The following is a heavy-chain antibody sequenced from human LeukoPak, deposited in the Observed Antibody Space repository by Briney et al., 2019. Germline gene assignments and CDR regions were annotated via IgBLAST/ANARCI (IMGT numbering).Heavy chain of an antibody. CDR2: INTGGSST. J-gene: IGHJ4*02. CDR1: GFTFSSYW. D-gene: IGHD6-19*01. Sequence: GGSLRLSCAASGFTFSSYWMHWVRQAPGKGLVWVSRINTGGSSTSYADSVKGRFTISRDNAKNMVYLQMNSLRVEDTAVYYCARTREQWQVLDYWGQGTLVTVSS. CDR3: ARTREQWQVLDY. V-gene: IGHV3-74*01.